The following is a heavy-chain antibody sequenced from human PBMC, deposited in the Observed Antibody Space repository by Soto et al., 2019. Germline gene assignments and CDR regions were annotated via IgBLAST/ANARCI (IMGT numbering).Heavy chain of an antibody. D-gene: IGHD3-22*01. V-gene: IGHV1-69*13. CDR2: IIPIFGTA. CDR1: GGTFSSYA. Sequence: ASVKVSCKASGGTFSSYAISWVRQAPGQGLEWMGGIIPIFGTANYAQKFQGRVTITADESTSTAYMELSSLRSEDTAVYYCAKDLFTTAKRITMTWGQGTLVTVSS. CDR3: AKDLFTTAKRITMT. J-gene: IGHJ5*02.